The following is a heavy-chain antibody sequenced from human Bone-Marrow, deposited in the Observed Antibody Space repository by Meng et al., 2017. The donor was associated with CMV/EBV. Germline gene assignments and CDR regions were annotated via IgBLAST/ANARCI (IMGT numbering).Heavy chain of an antibody. J-gene: IGHJ3*02. D-gene: IGHD2-2*02. Sequence: SETLSLTCTVSGGSVSSGSYYWGWIRQPPGKGLEWIGYIYYSGSNNYNPSLKSRVTISVDTSKNQFSLKLSSVTAADTAVYYCARYCSSTSCYIGAFVIWGQGTMVTVSS. CDR2: IYYSGSN. V-gene: IGHV4-61*01. CDR3: ARYCSSTSCYIGAFVI. CDR1: GGSVSSGSYY.